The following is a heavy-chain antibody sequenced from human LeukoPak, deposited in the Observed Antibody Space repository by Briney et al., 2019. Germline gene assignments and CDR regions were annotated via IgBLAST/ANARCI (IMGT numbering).Heavy chain of an antibody. Sequence: SETLSLTCSVVAPSVYSGDYYWAWIRQPPGKSLEYTGSIFYAGSTYDNPSLTGRISMSVDTSKNQFSLNLASVTATDTAVYYCARRGVYGSENYFEYWGRGVLVIVSS. J-gene: IGHJ4*02. CDR1: APSVYSGDYY. V-gene: IGHV4-39*01. D-gene: IGHD3-10*01. CDR2: IFYAGST. CDR3: ARRGVYGSENYFEY.